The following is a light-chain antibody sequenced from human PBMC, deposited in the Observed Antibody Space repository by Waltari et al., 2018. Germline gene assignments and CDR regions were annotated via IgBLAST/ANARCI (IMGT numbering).Light chain of an antibody. J-gene: IGKJ1*01. CDR2: RTT. CDR3: QQYDVSPPT. CDR1: QDVADW. V-gene: IGKV1-33*01. Sequence: DIHMTQSPAYLSAFVVDRVTVTCRASQDVADWVAWYQQKLGKAPKLLIYRTTNLETGVPSRFSGSGFGTHFTLTIRGLQPEDIATYFCQQYDVSPPTFGQGTKVEIK.